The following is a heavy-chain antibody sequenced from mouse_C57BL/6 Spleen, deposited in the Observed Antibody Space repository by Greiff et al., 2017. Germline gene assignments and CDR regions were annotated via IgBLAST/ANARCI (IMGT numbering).Heavy chain of an antibody. J-gene: IGHJ2*01. CDR1: GFTFSDYG. Sequence: EVKLVESGGGLVKPGGSLKLSCAASGFTFSDYGMHWVRQAPEKGLEWVAYISRGSSTSYYADKVKGRFTISRDNAKNTLFLQMTSLRSEDAAMYYCASSVRYYFDYWGQGTTLTVSS. D-gene: IGHD1-1*01. CDR3: ASSVRYYFDY. V-gene: IGHV5-17*01. CDR2: ISRGSSTS.